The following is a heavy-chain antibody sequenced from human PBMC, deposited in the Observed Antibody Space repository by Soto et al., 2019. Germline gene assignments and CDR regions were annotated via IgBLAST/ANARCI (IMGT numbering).Heavy chain of an antibody. CDR3: GRGRYCLTGRCFPNWFDS. V-gene: IGHV4-30-4*01. CDR2: IYYSGST. D-gene: IGHD2-15*01. CDR1: GGSISSGDYY. Sequence: SETLSLTCTVSGGSISSGDYYWSWIRQPPGKGLEWIGYIYYSGSTYYNPSLKSRVTISVDTSKNQFSLKLSSVTAADTAGYFCGRGRYCLTGRCFPNWFDSWGQGTLVTVSA. J-gene: IGHJ5*01.